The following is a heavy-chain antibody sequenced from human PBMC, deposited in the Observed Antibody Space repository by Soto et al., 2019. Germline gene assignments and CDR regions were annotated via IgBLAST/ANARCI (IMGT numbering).Heavy chain of an antibody. Sequence: GGSLRLSCAASGFTVSSNYMSWVRQAPGKGLEWVSVIYSGGSTYYTDSVKGRFTISRDNSKNTLYLQMNSLRAEDTAVYYCARAEYSYYSGMDVWSQGTTVTVS. CDR1: GFTVSSNY. J-gene: IGHJ6*02. CDR2: IYSGGST. V-gene: IGHV3-53*01. CDR3: ARAEYSYYSGMDV.